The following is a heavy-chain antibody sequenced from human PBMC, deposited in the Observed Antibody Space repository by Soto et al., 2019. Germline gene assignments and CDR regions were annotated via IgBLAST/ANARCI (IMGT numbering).Heavy chain of an antibody. CDR1: GFTFSNYA. V-gene: IGHV3-23*01. CDR2: ISGSGGNT. J-gene: IGHJ6*02. Sequence: EVQLLESGGGLVQPGGSLRLSCVVSGFTFSNYAMTWVRQAPGKGLEWVSAISGSGGNTYYADYVKGRFTISRDNSKKTVCLEMNSLRTEDTVVYYCSKGIGFGELVSSSLWGRGTTVTVSS. CDR3: SKGIGFGELVSSSL. D-gene: IGHD3-10*01.